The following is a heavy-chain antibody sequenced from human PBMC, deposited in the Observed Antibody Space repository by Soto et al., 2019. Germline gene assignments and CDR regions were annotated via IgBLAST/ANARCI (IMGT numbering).Heavy chain of an antibody. V-gene: IGHV3-30*04. CDR3: ARDMYSSDYFVKWFKP. CDR1: GFSFSSYA. D-gene: IGHD6-19*01. J-gene: IGHJ5*02. CDR2: ISKDGVNK. Sequence: QVRLVESGGGVVQPGRSLRLSCTASGFSFSSYAMYWFRQPPGKGLEWVAVISKDGVNKNYADSVKGRVTVSRDNANYSLDLQLNSLRGEDTAMYYCARDMYSSDYFVKWFKPWGQGTLVTVSS.